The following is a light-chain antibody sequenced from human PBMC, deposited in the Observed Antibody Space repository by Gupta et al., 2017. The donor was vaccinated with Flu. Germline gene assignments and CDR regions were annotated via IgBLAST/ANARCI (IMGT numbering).Light chain of an antibody. J-gene: IGLJ2*01. CDR2: DRG. V-gene: IGLV1-51*01. CDR3: GVLDTSLAGGV. Sequence: QSVLTQPPSVSAAPGQTVTSSCSGSSSNSGLHGVSWYHQLPGTAPNLLIYDRGKRPSGIPDRFSGSRSGTSATLDITGLQTEDEADYYCGVLDTSLAGGVFGGGTKLTVL. CDR1: SSNSGLHG.